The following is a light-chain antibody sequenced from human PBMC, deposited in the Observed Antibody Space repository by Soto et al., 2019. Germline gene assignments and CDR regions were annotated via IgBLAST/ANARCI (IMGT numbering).Light chain of an antibody. CDR2: EGS. CDR3: SFFSRSSTRYL. J-gene: IGLJ1*01. Sequence: QSVLTQPASVSGSPGQSISISCTGSSSDVGSYHIVSWYQQQPGKAPKLLIYEGSNRPSGVSDRFSGSKSGNTASLTISGLQAEDDADYYCSFFSRSSTRYLFGSGTKVTV. V-gene: IGLV2-23*01. CDR1: SSDVGSYHI.